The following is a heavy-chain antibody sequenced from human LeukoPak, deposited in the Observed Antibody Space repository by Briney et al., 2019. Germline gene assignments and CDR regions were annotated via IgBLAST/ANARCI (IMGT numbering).Heavy chain of an antibody. CDR2: ISSSSSII. Sequence: GGSLRLSCAASGLTFSSYSMNWVRQAPGKGLEWVSYISSSSSIIYYADSVKGRFTISRDNAKNSLYLQMNSLRAEDTAVYYCARDHALGIGAFDIWGQGTMVTVSS. CDR3: ARDHALGIGAFDI. V-gene: IGHV3-48*01. D-gene: IGHD7-27*01. J-gene: IGHJ3*02. CDR1: GLTFSSYS.